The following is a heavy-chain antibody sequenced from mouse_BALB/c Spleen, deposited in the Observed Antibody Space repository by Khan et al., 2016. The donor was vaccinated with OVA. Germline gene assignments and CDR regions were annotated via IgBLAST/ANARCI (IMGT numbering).Heavy chain of an antibody. CDR2: ISSGGSFT. V-gene: IGHV5-9-3*01. Sequence: EVELVESGGNLVQPGGSLKLSCAASGFTFSNYAMSWVRQTPEKRLEWVATISSGGSFTYYLDSVKGRFTISRDNAKNTLYLQMGSLRSDDTAMYYCARTTGYYVSNYFDYWGQGTSLTASS. D-gene: IGHD1-1*01. CDR3: ARTTGYYVSNYFDY. CDR1: GFTFSNYA. J-gene: IGHJ2*02.